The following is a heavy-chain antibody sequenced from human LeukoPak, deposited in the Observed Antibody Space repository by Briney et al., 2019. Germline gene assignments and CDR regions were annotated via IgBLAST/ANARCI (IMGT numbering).Heavy chain of an antibody. J-gene: IGHJ4*02. CDR2: ISYDGSNA. V-gene: IGHV3-30*18. CDR3: AKSNSGWYVPPSD. CDR1: GFAFSDYG. D-gene: IGHD6-19*01. Sequence: GGSLRLSCAVSGFAFSDYGMHWVRQAPGKGLEWVAVISYDGSNAYYAGSVKGRFTISRDNSKDTLYLQMNSLRAEDTAVYYCAKSNSGWYVPPSDWGQGTLVTVSS.